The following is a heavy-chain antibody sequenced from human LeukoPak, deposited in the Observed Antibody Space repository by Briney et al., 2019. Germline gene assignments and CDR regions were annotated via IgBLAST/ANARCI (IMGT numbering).Heavy chain of an antibody. Sequence: PGGSLRLSCAASGFTVSSNYMSWVRQAPGKGLEWVSVICSGGSTYYADSVKGRFTISRDNSKNTLYLQMNSLRAEDTAVYYCARVGRYNWNYVDYWGQGTLVTVSS. V-gene: IGHV3-66*02. J-gene: IGHJ4*02. CDR3: ARVGRYNWNYVDY. D-gene: IGHD1-20*01. CDR2: ICSGGST. CDR1: GFTVSSNY.